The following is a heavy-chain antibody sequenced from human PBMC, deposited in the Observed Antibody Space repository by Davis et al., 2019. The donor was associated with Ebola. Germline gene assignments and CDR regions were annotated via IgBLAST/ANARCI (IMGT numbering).Heavy chain of an antibody. Sequence: SETLSLTCTVSGGSISSYYWSWIRQPPGKGLEWIGYIYYSGSTNYNPSLKSRVTISVDTSKNQFSLKLSSVTAADTAVYYCARVRFGTVTTLYYYGMDVWGQGTTVTVSS. CDR2: IYYSGST. J-gene: IGHJ6*02. D-gene: IGHD4-11*01. CDR1: GGSISSYY. V-gene: IGHV4-59*12. CDR3: ARVRFGTVTTLYYYGMDV.